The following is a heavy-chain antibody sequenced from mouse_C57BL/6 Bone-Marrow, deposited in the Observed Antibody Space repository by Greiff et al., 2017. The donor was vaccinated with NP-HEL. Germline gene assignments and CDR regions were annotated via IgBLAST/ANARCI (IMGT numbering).Heavy chain of an antibody. Sequence: DVHLVESGGGLVQPGGSLKLSCAASGFTFSDYYMYWVRQTPEKRLEWVAYISNGGGSTYYPDTVKGRFTISRDNAKNTLYLQMSRLKSEDTAMYYCARRRGGYFDVWGTGTTVTVSS. V-gene: IGHV5-12*01. CDR2: ISNGGGST. CDR3: ARRRGGYFDV. CDR1: GFTFSDYY. J-gene: IGHJ1*03.